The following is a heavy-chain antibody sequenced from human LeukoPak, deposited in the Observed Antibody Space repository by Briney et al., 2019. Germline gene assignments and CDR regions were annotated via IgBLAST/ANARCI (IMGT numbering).Heavy chain of an antibody. Sequence: PGRSLRLSCAASGFTFSSYALHWVRQPPGKGLEWVAVVSYGGNNKFYADSVKGRFTISRDNSKNTLYLQMNSLRVEDTAVYYCARDRYYGSGSYYIDYWGQGTLVTVSS. D-gene: IGHD3-10*01. V-gene: IGHV3-30*04. CDR3: ARDRYYGSGSYYIDY. CDR2: VSYGGNNK. CDR1: GFTFSSYA. J-gene: IGHJ4*02.